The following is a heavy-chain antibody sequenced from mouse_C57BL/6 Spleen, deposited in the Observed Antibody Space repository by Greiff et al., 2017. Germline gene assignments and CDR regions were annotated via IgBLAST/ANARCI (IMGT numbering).Heavy chain of an antibody. V-gene: IGHV1-69*01. D-gene: IGHD1-1*01. J-gene: IGHJ4*01. Sequence: QVQLQQPGAELVMPGASVKLSCKASGYTFTSYWMHWVKQRPGQGLEWIGEIDPSDSYTNYNQKFKGKSTLTVDKSSSTAYMQLSSLTSEDSAVYYCARLPLLYGSSPYYAMDYWGQGTSVTVSS. CDR3: ARLPLLYGSSPYYAMDY. CDR1: GYTFTSYW. CDR2: IDPSDSYT.